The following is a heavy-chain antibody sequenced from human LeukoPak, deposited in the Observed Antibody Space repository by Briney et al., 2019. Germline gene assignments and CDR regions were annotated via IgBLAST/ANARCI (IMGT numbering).Heavy chain of an antibody. CDR1: AFTFSSYW. Sequence: GGSLRLSCSASAFTFSSYWMTWVRQAPGKGLEWVATIKEDGSDKYYVDSVRGRFTISRDNAKNSLSLQMNSLRAEDTALYYCARDKSYGDSEDYWGQGTLVTVSS. CDR2: IKEDGSDK. J-gene: IGHJ4*02. D-gene: IGHD4-17*01. V-gene: IGHV3-7*05. CDR3: ARDKSYGDSEDY.